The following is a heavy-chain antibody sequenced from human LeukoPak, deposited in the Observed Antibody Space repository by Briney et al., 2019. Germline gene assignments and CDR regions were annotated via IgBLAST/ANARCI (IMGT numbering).Heavy chain of an antibody. CDR1: GFTFSSYA. Sequence: GGSLRLSCAVSGFTFSSYAMSWVRQAPGKGLEWVSVIYSGDSTYYADSVKGRFTISKHNSKNTLYLQMNSLRAEDTAVYYCATYFRIPHDFWGQGTLVTVSS. CDR3: ATYFRIPHDF. CDR2: IYSGDST. V-gene: IGHV3-53*04. J-gene: IGHJ4*02. D-gene: IGHD3-9*01.